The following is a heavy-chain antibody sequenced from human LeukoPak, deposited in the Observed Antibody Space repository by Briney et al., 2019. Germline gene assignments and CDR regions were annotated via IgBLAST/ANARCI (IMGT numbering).Heavy chain of an antibody. J-gene: IGHJ4*02. CDR3: AKGYGGSWYFDY. CDR2: ISGSGGST. CDR1: GFTFSSYA. D-gene: IGHD6-13*01. Sequence: GGSLRLSCAASGFTFSSYAMSWVRQAPGKGLEWVSTISGSGGSTYYADSVKGRFTISRDNSKNVLFLQMNSLRAEDTAVYYCAKGYGGSWYFDYWGQGTLVTVSS. V-gene: IGHV3-23*01.